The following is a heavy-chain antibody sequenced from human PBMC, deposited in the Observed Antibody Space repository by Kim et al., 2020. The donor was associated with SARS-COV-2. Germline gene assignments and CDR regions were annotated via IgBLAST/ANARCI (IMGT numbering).Heavy chain of an antibody. D-gene: IGHD3-3*01. V-gene: IGHV4-34*01. CDR1: GGSFSGYY. J-gene: IGHJ6*02. CDR2: INHSGST. CDR3: ARGLAPPNFWSGYHLLYYGMDV. Sequence: SETLSLTCAVYGGSFSGYYWSWIRQPPGKGLEWIGEINHSGSTNYNPSLKSRVTISVDTSKNQFSLKLSSVTAADTAVYYCARGLAPPNFWSGYHLLYYGMDVWGQGTTVTVSS.